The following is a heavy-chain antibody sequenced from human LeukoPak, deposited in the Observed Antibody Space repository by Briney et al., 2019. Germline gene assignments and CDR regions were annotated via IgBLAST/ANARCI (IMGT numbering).Heavy chain of an antibody. CDR2: INSGSDII. D-gene: IGHD2-2*01. CDR3: ARGRGYCSRTTCWYFDY. V-gene: IGHV3-48*01. CDR1: GFTFPTYH. Sequence: PGGSLRLSCAASGFTFPTYHRVWVRQSPGKGQEWLAYINSGSDIIYYADSVKGRFTISRVNAKNSLYLEMISLRAEDTAVYFCARGRGYCSRTTCWYFDYWGQGTLVTVSS. J-gene: IGHJ4*02.